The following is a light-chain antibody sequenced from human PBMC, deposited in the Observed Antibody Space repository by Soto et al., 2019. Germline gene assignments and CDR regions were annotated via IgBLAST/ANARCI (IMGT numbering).Light chain of an antibody. V-gene: IGLV1-40*01. J-gene: IGLJ1*01. Sequence: QSALTQPPSVSGAPGQRVTISCTGSSSNIGAGYDVHWYQQLPGTAPKLLMYGSRNRPSGVPDRFSGSKSGTSASLAITGLQAEDEADYYCQSYDSSLSGYVFGTGTKVTVL. CDR1: SSNIGAGYD. CDR3: QSYDSSLSGYV. CDR2: GSR.